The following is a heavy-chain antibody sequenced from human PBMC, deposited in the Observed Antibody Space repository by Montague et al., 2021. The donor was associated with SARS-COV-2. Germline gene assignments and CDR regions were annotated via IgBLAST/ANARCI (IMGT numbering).Heavy chain of an antibody. Sequence: SLRLSCAASGFAFNNYWMHWVRQAPGKGLVWVSRIKFDGTVIHYADSVKGRFTISRDNAKNTLYLQMNSLRVEETAVYYCVRDKGTHRILDHWGQGIPVTVSS. CDR1: GFAFNNYW. D-gene: IGHD1-14*01. CDR2: IKFDGTVI. CDR3: VRDKGTHRILDH. V-gene: IGHV3-74*01. J-gene: IGHJ4*02.